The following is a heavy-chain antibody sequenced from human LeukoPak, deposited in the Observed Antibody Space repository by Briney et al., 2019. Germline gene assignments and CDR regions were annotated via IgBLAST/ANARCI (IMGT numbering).Heavy chain of an antibody. Sequence: PGGSLRLSCAASGFTFSSYSMNWVRQAPGKGLEWVSSISSSSSYIYYADSVKGRFTISRDNAKNSLYLQMNSLRAEDTAVYYCARDRSGSYFWGAFDIWGQGTMVTVSS. CDR1: GFTFSSYS. D-gene: IGHD1-26*01. V-gene: IGHV3-21*01. CDR3: ARDRSGSYFWGAFDI. J-gene: IGHJ3*02. CDR2: ISSSSSYI.